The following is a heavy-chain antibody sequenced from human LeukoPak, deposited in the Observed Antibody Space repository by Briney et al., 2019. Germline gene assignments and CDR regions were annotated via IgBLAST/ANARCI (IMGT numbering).Heavy chain of an antibody. CDR2: IWYDGSNK. CDR1: GFTFSNYG. CDR3: AKDRSPRFCGGGSCYSAPFGMDV. J-gene: IGHJ6*02. D-gene: IGHD2-15*01. Sequence: GGSLRLSCAASGFTFSNYGMHRVRQAPGKGLEWVAVIWYDGSNKYYADSVKGRFTISRDNSKNTHLQMNSLRAEDTAVYYCAKDRSPRFCGGGSCYSAPFGMDVWGQGTTVKVSS. V-gene: IGHV3-30*02.